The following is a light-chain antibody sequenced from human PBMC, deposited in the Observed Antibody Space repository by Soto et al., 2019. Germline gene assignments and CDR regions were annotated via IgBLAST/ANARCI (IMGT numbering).Light chain of an antibody. CDR2: GAS. J-gene: IGKJ2*01. Sequence: EIVMTQSPATLSVSPGEGATLSCGASESVSSNLAWYQQKPGQAPRLLIYGASTRATGVPARFSGSGSGTEFTLTISRLQSEDFAVYYCHQYNNWPYTCGQGTRVEIK. V-gene: IGKV3-15*01. CDR1: ESVSSN. CDR3: HQYNNWPYT.